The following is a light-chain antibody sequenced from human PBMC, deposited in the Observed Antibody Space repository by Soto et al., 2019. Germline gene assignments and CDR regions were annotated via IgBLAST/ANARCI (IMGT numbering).Light chain of an antibody. CDR2: QAS. Sequence: DIQMTQSPSTLSASVGDRVTITCRASQTVSSWLAWYQQKPGKAPKLLIYQASTLEAGVPSRFSGSGSGTEFTLTIAGLQPDDFATYCCQHYNSYPLTFGGGTQVDIK. CDR3: QHYNSYPLT. J-gene: IGKJ4*01. CDR1: QTVSSW. V-gene: IGKV1-5*03.